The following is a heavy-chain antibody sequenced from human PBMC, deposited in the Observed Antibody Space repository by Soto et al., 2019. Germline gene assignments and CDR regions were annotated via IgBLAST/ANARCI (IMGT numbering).Heavy chain of an antibody. J-gene: IGHJ3*02. CDR1: GFTFSSYA. Sequence: GESLKISCAASGFTFSSYAMHWVRQAPGKGLEWVAVISYDGSNKYYADSVKGRFTISRDNSKNTLYLQMNSLRAEDTAVYYCAREGYSSSSGAFDIWGQGTMVTVSS. CDR2: ISYDGSNK. D-gene: IGHD6-6*01. CDR3: AREGYSSSSGAFDI. V-gene: IGHV3-30*04.